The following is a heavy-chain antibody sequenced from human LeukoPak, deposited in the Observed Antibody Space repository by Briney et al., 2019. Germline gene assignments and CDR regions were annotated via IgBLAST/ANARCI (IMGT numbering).Heavy chain of an antibody. Sequence: PGGSLRLSCAASGFTFSTHAMNWVRQAPGKGLEWVSNIGGSGESTYYADSVRGRFTISRDNSKNTVFLQMNSLSRDDTAVYYCARRGGSNGWGAFDVWGQGTTITVSS. CDR1: GFTFSTHA. CDR2: IGGSGEST. J-gene: IGHJ3*01. CDR3: ARRGGSNGWGAFDV. V-gene: IGHV3-23*01. D-gene: IGHD2-8*01.